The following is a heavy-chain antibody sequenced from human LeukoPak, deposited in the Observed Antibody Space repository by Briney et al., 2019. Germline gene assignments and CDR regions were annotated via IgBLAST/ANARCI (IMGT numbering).Heavy chain of an antibody. CDR1: GGTFSSYA. V-gene: IGHV1-69*05. CDR2: IIPIFGTA. Sequence: GSSVKVSCKASGGTFSSYAISWVRQAPGQGLEWMGGIIPIFGTANYAQKFQGRVTITTDESTSTAYMELSSLRSEDTAVYYCAREWAPKPQGYCSGGSCFTPAWFDPWGQGTLATVSS. D-gene: IGHD2-15*01. J-gene: IGHJ5*02. CDR3: AREWAPKPQGYCSGGSCFTPAWFDP.